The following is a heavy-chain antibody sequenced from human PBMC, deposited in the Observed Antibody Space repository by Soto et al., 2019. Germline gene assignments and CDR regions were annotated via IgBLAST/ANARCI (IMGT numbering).Heavy chain of an antibody. CDR2: TLYRSSKWYN. D-gene: IGHD1-7*01. CDR3: ARDAAPTLNYPHGMDV. Sequence: SQTLSLTCTISDDSVSTNIAAWSWMRQSPSRGLEWLGMTLYRSSKWYNEYAVSVKSRMTINPDTSKNQFSLQLNSVTPEDTAVYYCARDAAPTLNYPHGMDVWGQGTAVTSP. V-gene: IGHV6-1*01. CDR1: DDSVSTNIAA. J-gene: IGHJ6*02.